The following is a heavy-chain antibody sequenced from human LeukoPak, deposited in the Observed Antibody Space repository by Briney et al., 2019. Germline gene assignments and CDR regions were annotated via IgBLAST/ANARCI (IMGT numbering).Heavy chain of an antibody. V-gene: IGHV3-66*01. CDR2: IYSGGST. J-gene: IGHJ4*02. CDR1: GFTVSSNY. D-gene: IGHD3-10*01. Sequence: GGSLRLSCAASGFTVSSNYMSWVRQAPGKGLEWVSVIYSGGSTYYADSVKGRFTISRDNSKNTLYLQMNSLRAEDTAVYYCAKDPSMVRGEYYFDYWGQGTLVTVSS. CDR3: AKDPSMVRGEYYFDY.